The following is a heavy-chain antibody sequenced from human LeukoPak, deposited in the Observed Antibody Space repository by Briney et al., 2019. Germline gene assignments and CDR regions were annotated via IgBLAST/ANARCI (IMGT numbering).Heavy chain of an antibody. V-gene: IGHV4-34*01. J-gene: IGHJ4*02. CDR3: ARVSWSLFDY. CDR2: INHSGST. CDR1: GGSFSGYY. Sequence: SETLSLTCAVYGGSFSGYYWSWIRQPPGKGLEWIGEINHSGSTNYNPSLKSRVTISVDTSKNQFSLKLSPVTAADTAVYYCARVSWSLFDYWGQGTLVTVSS. D-gene: IGHD6-13*01.